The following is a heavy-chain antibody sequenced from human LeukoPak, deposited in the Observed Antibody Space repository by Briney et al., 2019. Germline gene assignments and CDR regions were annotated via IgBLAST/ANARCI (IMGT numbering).Heavy chain of an antibody. V-gene: IGHV4-39*01. CDR3: ARTRGLFANWFDP. CDR2: IYYSGST. D-gene: IGHD3-3*01. Sequence: SETLSLICTVSGGSISSSSYYWGWIRQPPGTGLEWIGSIYYSGSTYYNPSLKSRVTISVDTSKNQFSLKLSSVTAADTAVYYCARTRGLFANWFDPGGQGTLVTVSS. CDR1: GGSISSSSYY. J-gene: IGHJ5*02.